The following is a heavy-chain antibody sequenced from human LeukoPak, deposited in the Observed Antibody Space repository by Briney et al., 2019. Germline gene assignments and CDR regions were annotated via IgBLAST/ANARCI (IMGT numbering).Heavy chain of an antibody. CDR3: VKERLQFSSSSLSFDY. J-gene: IGHJ4*02. Sequence: GGSLRLSCSASGFTFSTYAIHWVRQAPGKGLEYVSAISSDGGSTYYADSVKGRFTISRDNSKNTLYLQMSSLRAEDTAVHYCVKERLQFSSSSLSFDYWGQGTLVTVSS. CDR1: GFTFSTYA. V-gene: IGHV3-64D*06. CDR2: ISSDGGST. D-gene: IGHD5-24*01.